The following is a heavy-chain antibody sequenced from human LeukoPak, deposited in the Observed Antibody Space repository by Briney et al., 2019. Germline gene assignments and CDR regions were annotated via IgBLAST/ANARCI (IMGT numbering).Heavy chain of an antibody. Sequence: SSETLSLTCTVSGGSINSGNYYWTWIRQPAGKGLEWIGRFFATGSTSSSHNPSLSGRASISVDTSKNQFSLELNSVTAADSAVYFCARGIVSPRFYDYMGVWGKGTTVTVSS. CDR1: GGSINSGNYY. D-gene: IGHD1-26*01. J-gene: IGHJ6*03. CDR2: FFATGST. CDR3: ARGIVSPRFYDYMGV. V-gene: IGHV4-61*02.